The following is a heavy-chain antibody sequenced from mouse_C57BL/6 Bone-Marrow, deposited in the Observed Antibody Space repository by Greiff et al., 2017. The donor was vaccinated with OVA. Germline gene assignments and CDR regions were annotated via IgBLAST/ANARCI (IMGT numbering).Heavy chain of an antibody. CDR1: GYTFTDHI. J-gene: IGHJ1*03. CDR2: IYPVSGET. CDR3: GIFITTVVATGDWYFDV. Sequence: VQLQQSGAELASPGASVTLSCKASGYTFTDHIMNWVKKRPGQGLEWIGRIYPVSGETNYNQKFMGKATFSVDRSSSTVSMVLNSLTSEDPAVYYCGIFITTVVATGDWYFDVWGTGTTVTVSS. V-gene: IGHV1-11*01. D-gene: IGHD1-1*01.